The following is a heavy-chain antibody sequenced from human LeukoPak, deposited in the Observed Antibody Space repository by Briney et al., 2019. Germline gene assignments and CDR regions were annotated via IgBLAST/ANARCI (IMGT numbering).Heavy chain of an antibody. CDR3: ARDFSPNPIRAYYYYGMDV. V-gene: IGHV1-2*02. Sequence: ASVKVSCKASGYTFTGYYMHWVRQAPGQGLEWMGWINPNSGGTNYAQKFQGRVTMTRDTSISTAYMELSRLRSDDTAVYYCARDFSPNPIRAYYYYGMDVWGQGTTVTVSS. J-gene: IGHJ6*02. CDR1: GYTFTGYY. CDR2: INPNSGGT. D-gene: IGHD3-3*01.